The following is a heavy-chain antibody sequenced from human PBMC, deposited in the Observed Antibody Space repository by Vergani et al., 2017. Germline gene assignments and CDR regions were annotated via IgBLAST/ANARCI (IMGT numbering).Heavy chain of an antibody. Sequence: QVRLEESGPGLVKPSETLSLTCSVSGGAVNSGSNFWTWIRQPAGKGLEWIGRTSTDGSTNYNPSLKSRVTVSVDTSKTQISLRLTSVTAEDTAVYYCATIGYRRWGYYFDYWGQGILVTVSS. CDR2: TSTDGST. CDR3: ATIGYRRWGYYFDY. V-gene: IGHV4-61*02. D-gene: IGHD2-2*02. CDR1: GGAVNSGSNF. J-gene: IGHJ4*02.